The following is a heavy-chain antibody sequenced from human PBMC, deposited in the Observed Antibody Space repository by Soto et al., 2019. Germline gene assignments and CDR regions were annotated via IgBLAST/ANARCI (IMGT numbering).Heavy chain of an antibody. Sequence: PGESLKISCKGSGYSFTSYWIGWVRQMPGQGLEWMGIIFPDDSDTRYSPSFQGHVTISVDKSISTAYVQRSSLKASDSAIYYCSRGGVTSRTFDYWGQGTLVTVSS. D-gene: IGHD3-3*01. CDR1: GYSFTSYW. CDR3: SRGGVTSRTFDY. V-gene: IGHV5-51*01. CDR2: IFPDDSDT. J-gene: IGHJ4*02.